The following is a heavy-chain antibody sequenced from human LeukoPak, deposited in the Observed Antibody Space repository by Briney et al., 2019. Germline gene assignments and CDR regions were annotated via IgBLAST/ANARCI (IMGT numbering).Heavy chain of an antibody. J-gene: IGHJ4*02. V-gene: IGHV3-53*01. Sequence: GGSLRLSCAASGFTVSSYYMNWVRQAPGKGLEWVSVIYVGGRTYYADSVKGRFTISRDNSKNTLYLQMNSLRAEDTAVYYCARFNYGSGSYYPFDYWGQRTLVTVSS. CDR1: GFTVSSYY. CDR2: IYVGGRT. D-gene: IGHD3-10*01. CDR3: ARFNYGSGSYYPFDY.